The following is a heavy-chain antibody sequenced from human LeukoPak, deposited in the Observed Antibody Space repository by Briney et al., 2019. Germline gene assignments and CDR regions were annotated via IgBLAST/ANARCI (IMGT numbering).Heavy chain of an antibody. J-gene: IGHJ4*02. Sequence: SETLSLTCTVSGGSINSNRYYWSWIRQSAGKGLEWIGRIYTSGGTNFNPSLKSRITISVDTSKNQFSLKLSSVTAADTAVYYCARWGRTTRNCSGGSCYPRIPDYWGQGTRVTVPS. CDR2: IYTSGGT. D-gene: IGHD2-15*01. CDR1: GGSINSNRYY. V-gene: IGHV4-61*02. CDR3: ARWGRTTRNCSGGSCYPRIPDY.